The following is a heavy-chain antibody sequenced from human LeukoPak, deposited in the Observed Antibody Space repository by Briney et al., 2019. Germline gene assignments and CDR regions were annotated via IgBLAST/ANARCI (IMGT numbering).Heavy chain of an antibody. D-gene: IGHD6-13*01. CDR1: GGSISSYY. Sequence: SETLSLTCTVSGGSISSYYWSWIRQPPGKGLEWIGYIYHSGSTNYNPSLKNRATISEDTSKNQFSLKLSSVTAADTAVYYCARDLAAAGTIDPWGQGTLVTVSS. J-gene: IGHJ5*02. CDR2: IYHSGST. V-gene: IGHV4-59*01. CDR3: ARDLAAAGTIDP.